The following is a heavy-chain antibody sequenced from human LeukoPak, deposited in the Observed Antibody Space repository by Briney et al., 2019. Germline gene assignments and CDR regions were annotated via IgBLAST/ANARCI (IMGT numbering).Heavy chain of an antibody. V-gene: IGHV1-18*01. Sequence: ASVKVSCKASGYTFTSYGISWVRQAPGQGLEWMGWISAYNGNTNYAQKLQGRVTMTTDTSTSTAYMELRSLRSDDTAVYYCARDYLWGELSLPFDYWGQGTLVAVSS. CDR2: ISAYNGNT. CDR3: ARDYLWGELSLPFDY. J-gene: IGHJ4*02. D-gene: IGHD3-16*02. CDR1: GYTFTSYG.